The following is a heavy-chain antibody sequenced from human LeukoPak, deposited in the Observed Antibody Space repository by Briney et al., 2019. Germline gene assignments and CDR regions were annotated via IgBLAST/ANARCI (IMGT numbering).Heavy chain of an antibody. D-gene: IGHD3-22*01. J-gene: IGHJ4*02. CDR1: GFTFSNYW. V-gene: IGHV3-7*01. CDR2: IKEDGSEK. CDR3: ARDREGGYSYSDY. Sequence: GGSLRLSCAASGFTFSNYWMSWVRQAPGKGLEWVANIKEDGSEKYYVDSVKGRSTISRDNAWNSLYLHMNSLRVEDTAVYYCARDREGGYSYSDYWGRGTLVTVSS.